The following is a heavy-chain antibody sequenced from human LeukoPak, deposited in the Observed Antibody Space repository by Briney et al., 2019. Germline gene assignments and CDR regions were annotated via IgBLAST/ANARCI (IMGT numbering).Heavy chain of an antibody. CDR2: IYYTGIT. J-gene: IGHJ4*02. CDR3: AASSGVTLGRF. D-gene: IGHD3-16*01. Sequence: SETLSLTCTVSGGSISSGSHYYQWIRQHPGKGLEWIGYIYYTGITSYNPSLKSRVTMSVDTSMNQVSLRVTSLTAADTAVYYCAASSGVTLGRFWGQGALVTVSS. CDR1: GGSISSGSHY. V-gene: IGHV4-31*03.